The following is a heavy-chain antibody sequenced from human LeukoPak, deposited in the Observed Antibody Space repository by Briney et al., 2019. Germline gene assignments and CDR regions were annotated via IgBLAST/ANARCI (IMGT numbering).Heavy chain of an antibody. V-gene: IGHV3-74*01. D-gene: IGHD4-11*01. Sequence: GGSLRLSCAASGFTLSSYWMHWVRQVPGTGLVWVSSINSVGSNTNYADSVKGRFTISRDNAKNTVYLQINSLRAEDTAVYYCARGRATTVSFYYYYYMDVWGKGTTVTVS. CDR3: ARGRATTVSFYYYYYMDV. J-gene: IGHJ6*03. CDR1: GFTLSSYW. CDR2: INSVGSNT.